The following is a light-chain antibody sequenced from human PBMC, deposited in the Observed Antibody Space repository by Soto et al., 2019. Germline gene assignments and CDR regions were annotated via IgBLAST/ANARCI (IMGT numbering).Light chain of an antibody. CDR2: GAS. Sequence: EIVLTQSPGTLSLSPGERATLFCRASQSVTNSQLAWYQQKPGQAPRLLIFGASSRATGIPDRLSGSGSGTDFTLTIARLEPEDFAVYYCQQWARSPRTFGRGTTVEIK. CDR3: QQWARSPRT. J-gene: IGKJ1*01. V-gene: IGKV3-20*01. CDR1: QSVTNSQ.